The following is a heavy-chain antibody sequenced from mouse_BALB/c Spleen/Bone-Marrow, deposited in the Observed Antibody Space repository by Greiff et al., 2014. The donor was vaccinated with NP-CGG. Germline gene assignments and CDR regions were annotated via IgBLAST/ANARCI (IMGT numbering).Heavy chain of an antibody. CDR1: GFTFSSFG. D-gene: IGHD1-1*01. Sequence: EVMLVESGGGLVQPGGSRKLSCAASGFTFSSFGMHWVRQAPEKGLEWVAYISSGSSTVYYADKVMGRFTISRDNPKNTLFLQMTSLRSEDTAMYYCARSGSSSGYFDYWGQGTPLTVPS. CDR2: ISSGSSTV. V-gene: IGHV5-17*02. CDR3: ARSGSSSGYFDY. J-gene: IGHJ2*01.